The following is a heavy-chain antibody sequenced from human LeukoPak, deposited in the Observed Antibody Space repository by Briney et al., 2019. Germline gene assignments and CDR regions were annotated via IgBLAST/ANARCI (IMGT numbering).Heavy chain of an antibody. V-gene: IGHV1-2*02. CDR2: INPNSGGT. CDR3: ARVDDFWSGYYID. J-gene: IGHJ4*02. CDR1: GYTSTGYY. D-gene: IGHD3-3*01. Sequence: ASVKVSCKASGYTSTGYYMHWVRQAPGQGLEWMGWINPNSGGTNYAQKFQGRVTMTRDTSISTAYMELRSLRSDDTAVYYCARVDDFWSGYYIDWGQGTLVTVSS.